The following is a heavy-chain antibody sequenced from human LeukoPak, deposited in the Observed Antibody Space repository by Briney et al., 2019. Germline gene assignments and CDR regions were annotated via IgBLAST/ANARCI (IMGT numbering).Heavy chain of an antibody. D-gene: IGHD6-13*01. J-gene: IGHJ3*02. CDR2: ISGSGGST. Sequence: GVSLRLSCAASGFTFSSYAMSWVRQAPGKGLEWVSAISGSGGSTYYADSVKGRFTISRDNSKNTLYLQMNSLRAEDTAVYYRAKEGSSWYLGDAFDIWGQGTMVTVSS. CDR3: AKEGSSWYLGDAFDI. V-gene: IGHV3-23*01. CDR1: GFTFSSYA.